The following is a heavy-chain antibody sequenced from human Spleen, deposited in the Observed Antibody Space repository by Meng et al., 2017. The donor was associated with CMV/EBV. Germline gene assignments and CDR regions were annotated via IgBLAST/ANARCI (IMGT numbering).Heavy chain of an antibody. Sequence: GGSLRLSCAASGFTFSSYWMSWVRQAPGKGLEWVANIKQDGSEKYYVDSVKGRFTISRDNAKNSLYLQMNSLRAEDTALYYCVKNVHLPGHTDWFDLWGQGTLVTVSS. CDR3: VKNVHLPGHTDWFDL. CDR2: IKQDGSEK. J-gene: IGHJ5*02. CDR1: GFTFSSYW. V-gene: IGHV3-7*03. D-gene: IGHD4-17*01.